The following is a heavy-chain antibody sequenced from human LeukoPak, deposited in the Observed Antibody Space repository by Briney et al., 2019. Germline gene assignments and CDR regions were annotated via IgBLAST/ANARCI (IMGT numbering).Heavy chain of an antibody. J-gene: IGHJ6*02. CDR2: IYHSGST. CDR3: ARRWLLRNYYYGMDV. D-gene: IGHD5-24*01. V-gene: IGHV4-4*02. CDR1: GGSISSSNW. Sequence: SGTLSLTFAVSGGSISSSNWWSWVRQPPGKGLEWIGEIYHSGSTNYNPSLKSRVTISVDKSKNQFSLKLSSVTAADTAVYYCARRWLLRNYYYGMDVWGQGTTVTVSS.